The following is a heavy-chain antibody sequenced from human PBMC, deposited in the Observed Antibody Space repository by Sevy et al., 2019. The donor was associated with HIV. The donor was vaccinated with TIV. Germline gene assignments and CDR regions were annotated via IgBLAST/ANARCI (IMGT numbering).Heavy chain of an antibody. J-gene: IGHJ4*02. CDR3: ARVPNYGDYGIDY. Sequence: GGSLRLSCAASGFTFTRQSMNWVRQAPGKGLEWVSYISSSSSYIYYANSVKGRFTISRDNAKNSVYLQMNSLRAEDTAVYYCARVPNYGDYGIDYWGQGTLVTVSS. CDR1: GFTFTRQS. D-gene: IGHD4-17*01. CDR2: ISSSSSYI. V-gene: IGHV3-21*01.